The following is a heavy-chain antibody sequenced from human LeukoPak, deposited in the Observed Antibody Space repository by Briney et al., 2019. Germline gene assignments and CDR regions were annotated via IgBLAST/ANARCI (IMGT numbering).Heavy chain of an antibody. CDR3: AKDLSGSGWASHY. J-gene: IGHJ4*02. D-gene: IGHD6-19*01. V-gene: IGHV3-23*01. CDR1: GFSFSSSA. Sequence: GGSLRLSCAASGFSFSSSAMNWVRQPPGKGLEWVSSISGDTTYYADSVKGRFTTSRDNSKNTLYLQMNSLRAEDTALYYCAKDLSGSGWASHYWGQGTLVTASS. CDR2: ISGDTT.